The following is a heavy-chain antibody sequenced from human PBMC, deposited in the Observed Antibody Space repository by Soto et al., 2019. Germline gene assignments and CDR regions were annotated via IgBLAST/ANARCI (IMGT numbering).Heavy chain of an antibody. CDR2: ISDDGTNK. D-gene: IGHD3-10*01. J-gene: IGHJ4*02. CDR3: ARDHMIQGAMDY. CDR1: GFTFNTYA. Sequence: QVQLVESGGGMVQPGRSLRLSCAASGFTFNTYAMHWVRQPPGKGLEWVAIISDDGTNKYYPDSVKGRFTISRDNSKNMVYLQMNSLTGDDTAVYYCARDHMIQGAMDYWGQGTLVTVST. V-gene: IGHV3-30*04.